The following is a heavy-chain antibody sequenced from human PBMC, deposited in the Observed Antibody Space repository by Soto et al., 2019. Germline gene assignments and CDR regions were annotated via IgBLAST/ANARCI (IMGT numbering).Heavy chain of an antibody. D-gene: IGHD2-21*01. J-gene: IGHJ5*02. CDR2: ISADTGTR. Sequence: QDQLVQSGGEVEKPGASVKVSCKASGYTFTRYGISWVRQAPGQGLEWMGWISADTGTRFYAQKFQGRVTMTTDMATTTAYMALGSLRSDDTAVYYCARPTVDTSMWSWLDPWGQGTQVTVSS. CDR1: GYTFTRYG. CDR3: ARPTVDTSMWSWLDP. V-gene: IGHV1-18*01.